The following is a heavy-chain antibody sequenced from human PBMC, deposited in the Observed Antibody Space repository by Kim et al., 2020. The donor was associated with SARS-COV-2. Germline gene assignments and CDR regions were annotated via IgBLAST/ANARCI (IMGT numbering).Heavy chain of an antibody. J-gene: IGHJ6*02. D-gene: IGHD3-22*01. Sequence: ASVKVSCKASGYTFTSYYMHWVRQAPGQGLEWMGIINPSGGSTSYAQKFQGRVTMTRDTSTSTVYMELSSLRSEDTAVYYCARDSHLDYYDSSGRPSKHGYGMDVWGQGTTVTVSS. CDR3: ARDSHLDYYDSSGRPSKHGYGMDV. CDR2: INPSGGST. V-gene: IGHV1-46*01. CDR1: GYTFTSYY.